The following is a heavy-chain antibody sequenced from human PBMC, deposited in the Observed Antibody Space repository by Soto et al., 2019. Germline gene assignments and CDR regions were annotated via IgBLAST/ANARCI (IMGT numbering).Heavy chain of an antibody. Sequence: QVQLVQSGAEVKKPGASVKVSCKASGYTFTGYYMHWVRQAPGQGLELMGWINPNSGGTNYAQKFQGRVTMPRDTSISTAYMELSRLRSDDTTVYYCASLYSGYAKETRDYWRQGTLVTVSS. CDR2: INPNSGGT. CDR3: ASLYSGYAKETRDY. D-gene: IGHD5-12*01. CDR1: GYTFTGYY. J-gene: IGHJ4*02. V-gene: IGHV1-2*02.